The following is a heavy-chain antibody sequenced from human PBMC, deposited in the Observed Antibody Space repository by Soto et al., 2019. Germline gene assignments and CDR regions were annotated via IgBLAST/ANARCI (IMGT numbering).Heavy chain of an antibody. CDR3: ARGGYCSGNSCYSYYYYGMDV. J-gene: IGHJ6*02. CDR1: GGSISSYY. Sequence: TLSLTCTVSGGSISSYYWSWIRQSPGKGLEWIGYIYYSGSTYYNPSLKSRVTISVDTSKNQFSLELSSVTAADTAVYYCARGGYCSGNSCYSYYYYGMDVWGQGTTVTVSS. V-gene: IGHV4-30-4*01. D-gene: IGHD2-15*01. CDR2: IYYSGST.